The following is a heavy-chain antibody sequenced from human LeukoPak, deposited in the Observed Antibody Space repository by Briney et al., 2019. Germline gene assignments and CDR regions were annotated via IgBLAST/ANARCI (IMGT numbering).Heavy chain of an antibody. CDR1: GFSFTIHA. CDR3: ARAIVGTENFDY. V-gene: IGHV3-30*04. J-gene: IGHJ4*02. CDR2: VSHDGSTQ. D-gene: IGHD5-12*01. Sequence: GGSLRLSFAASGFSFTIHAMHWVRRAPGKGLEWVAVVSHDGSTQYYADSVRGRFTISRDNSKSSFYLQMHCLRTDDTAVYYCARAIVGTENFDYWGQGTLVTVSS.